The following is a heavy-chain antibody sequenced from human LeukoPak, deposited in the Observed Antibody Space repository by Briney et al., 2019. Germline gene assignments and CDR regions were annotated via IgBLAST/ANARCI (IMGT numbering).Heavy chain of an antibody. D-gene: IGHD1-26*01. V-gene: IGHV3-30-3*01. CDR2: ISYDGSNK. CDR1: GFTFSSYA. Sequence: GGSLRLSCAASGFTFSSYAMHWVRQAPGKGLEWVAVISYDGSNKYYADSVKGRFTISRDNSKNTLYLQMNSLRAEDSAVYYCARWGSVGASDYWGQGTLVTVSS. CDR3: ARWGSVGASDY. J-gene: IGHJ4*02.